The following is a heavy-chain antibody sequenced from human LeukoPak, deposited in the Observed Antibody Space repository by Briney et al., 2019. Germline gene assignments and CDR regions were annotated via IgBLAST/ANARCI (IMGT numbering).Heavy chain of an antibody. CDR1: GGTFSSYA. CDR3: ASSYVSYYDSSGYEVPIDY. V-gene: IGHV1-69*05. J-gene: IGHJ4*02. CDR2: IIPIFGTA. Sequence: SVKVSCKASGGTFSSYAISWVRQAPGQGLEWMGRIIPIFGTANYAQKYQGRVTITTDESTSTAYMELSSLRSEDTAVYYCASSYVSYYDSSGYEVPIDYWGQGTLVTVSS. D-gene: IGHD3-22*01.